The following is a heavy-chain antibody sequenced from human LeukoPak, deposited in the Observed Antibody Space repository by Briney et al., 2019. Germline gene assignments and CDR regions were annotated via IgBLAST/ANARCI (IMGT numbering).Heavy chain of an antibody. CDR2: IYYSGST. CDR1: GGSISSSSYY. D-gene: IGHD5-18*01. CDR3: ASPRGYSYGYGAFDI. V-gene: IGHV4-39*01. J-gene: IGHJ3*02. Sequence: SETLSLTCTVSGGSISSSSYYWGWIRRPPGKGLEWIGSIYYSGSTYYNPSLKSRVTISVDTSKNQFPLKLSSVTAADTAVYYCASPRGYSYGYGAFDIWGQGTMVTVSS.